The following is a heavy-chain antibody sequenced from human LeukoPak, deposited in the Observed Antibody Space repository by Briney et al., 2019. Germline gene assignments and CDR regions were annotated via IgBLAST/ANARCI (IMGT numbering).Heavy chain of an antibody. CDR2: ISSSSSYM. Sequence: GGSLRLSCAASGFTFSSYSMNWVRQAPGKGLEWVSSISSSSSYMYYADSLKGRFTISRDNAKNSLYLQMNSLRAEDTAVYYCARDRVSSRVYYGMDVWGQGTTVTVSS. V-gene: IGHV3-21*01. CDR1: GFTFSSYS. D-gene: IGHD6-13*01. J-gene: IGHJ6*02. CDR3: ARDRVSSRVYYGMDV.